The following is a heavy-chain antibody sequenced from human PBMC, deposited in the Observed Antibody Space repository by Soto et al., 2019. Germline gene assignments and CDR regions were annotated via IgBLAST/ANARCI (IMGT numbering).Heavy chain of an antibody. CDR2: INHSGST. CDR3: ARVRVVMIRSYNYYYGMDV. Sequence: PSETLSLTCTVSGASISGFYWSWIRKSAGKGPEWIGEINHSGSTNYNPSLKSRVTISVDTSKNHLSLNLSSVTAADTAAYYCARVRVVMIRSYNYYYGMDVWGQGTTVTVSS. CDR1: GASISGFY. V-gene: IGHV4-34*01. D-gene: IGHD2-15*01. J-gene: IGHJ6*02.